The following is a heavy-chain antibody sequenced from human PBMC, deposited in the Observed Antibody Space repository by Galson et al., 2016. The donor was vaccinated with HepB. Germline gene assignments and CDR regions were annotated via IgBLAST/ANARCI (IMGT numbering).Heavy chain of an antibody. Sequence: SVKVSCKASGGTFSNYAISWVRQAPGQGLEWMGGLIPLFGPTNYAQKFRDRVTITADESTSTAYMELSSLRSEDTAWYYCAGSPSYGSGPADPWGQGTLVTVSS. CDR2: LIPLFGPT. CDR3: AGSPSYGSGPADP. J-gene: IGHJ5*02. D-gene: IGHD3-10*01. CDR1: GGTFSNYA. V-gene: IGHV1-69*13.